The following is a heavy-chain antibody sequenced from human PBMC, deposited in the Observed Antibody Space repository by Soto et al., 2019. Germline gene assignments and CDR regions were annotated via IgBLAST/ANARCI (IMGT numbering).Heavy chain of an antibody. CDR1: GGSISSSSYY. D-gene: IGHD6-19*01. J-gene: IGHJ6*02. V-gene: IGHV4-39*01. CDR3: ARIEGVSYSSGWYIVGYGMDV. Sequence: SETLSITCTVCGGSISSSSYYWGWIRQPPGKGLEWIGSIYYSGSTYYNPSLKSRVTISVDTSKNQFSLKLSSVTAADMAVYYCARIEGVSYSSGWYIVGYGMDVWGQGTTVTVSS. CDR2: IYYSGST.